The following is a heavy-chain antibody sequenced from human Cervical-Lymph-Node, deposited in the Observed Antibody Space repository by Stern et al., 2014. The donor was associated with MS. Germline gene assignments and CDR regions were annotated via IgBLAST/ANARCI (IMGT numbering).Heavy chain of an antibody. J-gene: IGHJ6*02. Sequence: VQLVESGAEVKKPGSSVKVSCKASGGTFSSYAISWVRQAPGQGLEWMGGIIPIFGTANYAQKFQVRVTITADESTSTAYMELSSLRSEDTAVYYCARNLGGDYDYYYYGMDVWGQGTTVTVSS. V-gene: IGHV1-69*01. CDR2: IIPIFGTA. CDR3: ARNLGGDYDYYYYGMDV. CDR1: GGTFSSYA. D-gene: IGHD4-17*01.